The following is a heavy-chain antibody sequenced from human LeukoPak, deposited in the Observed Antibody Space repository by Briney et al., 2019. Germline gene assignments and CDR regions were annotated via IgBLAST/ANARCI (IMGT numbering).Heavy chain of an antibody. V-gene: IGHV4-30-2*01. CDR1: GGSISSGGYS. CDR2: IYHSGST. D-gene: IGHD3-22*01. J-gene: IGHJ4*02. CDR3: ARQTLNYYDSSGYYSL. Sequence: PSETLSLTCAVSGGSISSGGYSWSWIRQPPGKGLEWIGYIYHSGSTYYNPSLKSRVTISVDTSKNQFSLKLSSVTAADTAVYYCARQTLNYYDSSGYYSLWGQGTLVTVSS.